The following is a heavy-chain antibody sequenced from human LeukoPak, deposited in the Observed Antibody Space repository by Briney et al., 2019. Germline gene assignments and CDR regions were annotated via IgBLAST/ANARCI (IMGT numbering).Heavy chain of an antibody. CDR1: GGSISSYY. CDR3: ARKVYREAFDI. CDR2: IYYSGST. J-gene: IGHJ3*02. V-gene: IGHV4-59*01. D-gene: IGHD1-26*01. Sequence: SETLSLTCTVSGGSISSYYWSWIRQPPGKGLEWIGYIYYSGSTNYNPSLKSRVTISVDTSKNQFSLKLSSVTAADTAVYYCARKVYREAFDIWGQGTMVTVSS.